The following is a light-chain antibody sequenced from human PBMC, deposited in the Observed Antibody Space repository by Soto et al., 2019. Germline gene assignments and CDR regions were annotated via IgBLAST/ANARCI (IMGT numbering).Light chain of an antibody. V-gene: IGKV1-5*01. CDR3: HQYNGYLWT. CDR1: QTVVGW. Sequence: DIQMTKYPSTVSASVGDRVTITCLASQTVVGWLAWYQQKPGKAPKLLIYDASNLEGGVPPRFSGSGSGTDFTLTISSLQPDDFATYYCHQYNGYLWTFGQGTKVDNK. CDR2: DAS. J-gene: IGKJ1*01.